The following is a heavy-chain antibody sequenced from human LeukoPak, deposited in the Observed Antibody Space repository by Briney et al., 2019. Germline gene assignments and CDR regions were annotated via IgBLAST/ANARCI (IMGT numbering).Heavy chain of an antibody. CDR1: GFTFSSYW. J-gene: IGHJ4*02. CDR3: ARGGLWGGDY. V-gene: IGHV3-7*01. D-gene: IGHD3-16*01. CDR2: IKADGSDK. Sequence: GGSLRPSCAASGFTFSSYWMTWVRQAPGRGLEWVATIKADGSDKYYVTSVKGRFTISRDNAKNSLSLQMDSLRAEDTAVYYCARGGLWGGDYWGQGTLVTVSS.